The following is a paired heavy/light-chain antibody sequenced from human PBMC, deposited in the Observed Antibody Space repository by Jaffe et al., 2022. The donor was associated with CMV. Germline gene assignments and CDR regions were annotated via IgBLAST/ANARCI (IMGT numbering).Heavy chain of an antibody. D-gene: IGHD2-2*01. CDR3: ATTFIVVVPAAMDPSYYFDY. CDR2: ISGSGGST. V-gene: IGHV3-23*01. J-gene: IGHJ4*02. CDR1: GFTFSSYA. Sequence: EVQLLESGGGLVQPGGSLRLSCAASGFTFSSYAMSWVRQAPGKGLEWVSAISGSGGSTYYADSVKGRFTISRDNSKNTLYLQMNSLRAEDTAVYYCATTFIVVVPAAMDPSYYFDYWGQGTLVTVSS.
Light chain of an antibody. V-gene: IGKV3-20*01. CDR3: QQYGSSRGVT. Sequence: EIVLTQSPGTLSLSPGERATLSCRASQSVSSSYLAWYQQKPGQAPRLLIYGASSRATGIPDRFSGSGSGTDFTLTISRLEPEDFAVYYCQQYGSSRGVTFGPGTKVDIK. J-gene: IGKJ3*01. CDR2: GAS. CDR1: QSVSSSY.